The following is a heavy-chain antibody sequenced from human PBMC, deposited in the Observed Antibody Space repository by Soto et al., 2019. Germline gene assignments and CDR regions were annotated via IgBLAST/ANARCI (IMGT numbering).Heavy chain of an antibody. CDR2: INAGNGNT. J-gene: IGHJ4*02. CDR1: GYTLTSYA. V-gene: IGHV1-3*01. Sequence: ASVKGSCKASGYTLTSYAMHWVRQAPGQRLEWMGWINAGNGNTKYSQKFQGRVTITRDTSASTAYMELSSLRSEDTAVYYCARGITLPTPLDYWGQGTLVTVSS. CDR3: ARGITLPTPLDY. D-gene: IGHD1-20*01.